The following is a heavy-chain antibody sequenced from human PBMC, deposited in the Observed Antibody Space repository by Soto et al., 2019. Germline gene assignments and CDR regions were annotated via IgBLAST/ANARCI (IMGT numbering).Heavy chain of an antibody. CDR2: MNPNSGNT. CDR1: GGTFSSYT. D-gene: IGHD6-13*01. CDR3: ARGRSSSSWTNWFDP. Sequence: ASVKVSCKASGGTFSSYTISWVRQAPGQGLEWMGWMNPNSGNTGYAQKFQGRVTMTRNTSISTAYMELSSLRSEDTAVYYCARGRSSSSWTNWFDPWGQGTLVTVSS. V-gene: IGHV1-8*02. J-gene: IGHJ5*02.